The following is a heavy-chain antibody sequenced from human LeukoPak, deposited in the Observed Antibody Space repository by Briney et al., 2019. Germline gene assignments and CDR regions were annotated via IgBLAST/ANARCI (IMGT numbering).Heavy chain of an antibody. V-gene: IGHV4-31*03. CDR1: GYSISSGYY. CDR2: IYYSGST. J-gene: IGHJ2*01. CDR3: ARGYGDYERWYFDL. D-gene: IGHD4-17*01. Sequence: SETLSLTCTVSGYSISSGYYWSWIRQHPGKGLEWMGYIYYSGSTYYNPSLKSRVTISVDTSKNQFSLKLSSVTAADTAVYYCARGYGDYERWYFDLWGRGTLVTVSS.